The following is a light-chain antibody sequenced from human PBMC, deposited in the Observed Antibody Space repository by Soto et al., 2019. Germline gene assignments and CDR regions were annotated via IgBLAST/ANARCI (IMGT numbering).Light chain of an antibody. CDR2: DAV. CDR1: QSVDWY. CDR3: QQRSNWPPIT. V-gene: IGKV3-11*01. Sequence: EIVLTQSPATLYLSPGDRATLSCRASQSVDWYVAWYQQKPGQAPRLLIYDAVKRATGTPDRFSGSGSGTDFTLTISRLEPEDFAVYYCQQRSNWPPITFGPGTKVDIK. J-gene: IGKJ3*01.